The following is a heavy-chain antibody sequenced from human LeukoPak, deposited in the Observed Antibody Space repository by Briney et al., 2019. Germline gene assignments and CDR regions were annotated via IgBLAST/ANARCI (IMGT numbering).Heavy chain of an antibody. CDR2: ITPNSGGT. CDR3: ARGDSGYDFAPFDY. J-gene: IGHJ4*02. Sequence: ASVKVSCKASGYTFTGYYMHWVRQAPGRGLEWMGWITPNSGGTNYAQKLQGRVTITTDTSTSTAYMELRSLRSDDTAVYYCARGDSGYDFAPFDYWGQGTLVTVSS. CDR1: GYTFTGYY. D-gene: IGHD5-12*01. V-gene: IGHV1-2*02.